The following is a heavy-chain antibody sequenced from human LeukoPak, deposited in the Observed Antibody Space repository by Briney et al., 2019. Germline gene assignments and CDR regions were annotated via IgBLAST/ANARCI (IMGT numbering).Heavy chain of an antibody. J-gene: IGHJ4*02. CDR3: ARVVGSGWYYFDY. V-gene: IGHV4-59*01. CDR2: IYYSGST. D-gene: IGHD6-19*01. CDR1: GGSISSYY. Sequence: SETLSLTCTVSGGSISSYYWSWIRQPPGKGLERIGYIYYSGSTNYNPSLKSRVTISVDTSKNQFSLKLSSVTAADTAVYYCARVVGSGWYYFDYWGQGTLVTVSS.